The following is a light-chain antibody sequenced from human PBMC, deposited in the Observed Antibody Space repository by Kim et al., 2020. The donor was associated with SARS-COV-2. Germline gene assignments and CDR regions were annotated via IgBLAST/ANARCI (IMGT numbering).Light chain of an antibody. Sequence: QPATLTCTGNSNNVGNQGAAWLQQHQGHPPKLLSYRNNNRPSGISERLSASSSGNTASLTITGLQPEDEADYYCSAWDNSLSAWVFGGGTQLTVL. CDR3: SAWDNSLSAWV. CDR2: RNN. CDR1: SNNVGNQG. V-gene: IGLV10-54*01. J-gene: IGLJ3*02.